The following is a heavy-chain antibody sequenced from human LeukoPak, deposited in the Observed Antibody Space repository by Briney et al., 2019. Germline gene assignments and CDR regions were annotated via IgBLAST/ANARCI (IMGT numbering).Heavy chain of an antibody. Sequence: GGSLRLSCAASGFTFSSYTMSWVRQAPGKGLEWVSSVSGTSEYIYYADSVRGRFTISRDNAKNTVYLQMNSLRAEDTAVYYCARWYSSGWYSDYWGQGTLVTVSS. V-gene: IGHV3-21*06. CDR2: VSGTSEYI. D-gene: IGHD6-19*01. CDR3: ARWYSSGWYSDY. CDR1: GFTFSSYT. J-gene: IGHJ4*02.